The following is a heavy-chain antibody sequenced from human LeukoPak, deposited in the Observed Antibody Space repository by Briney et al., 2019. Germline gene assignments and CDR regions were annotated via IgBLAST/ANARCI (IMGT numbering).Heavy chain of an antibody. CDR3: AKEYCSNSVCHSLDY. D-gene: IGHD2-8*01. J-gene: IGHJ4*02. Sequence: GGSLRLSCAASGFTFSNYVMTWVRQAPGRGLEWVSIIGISDNTYYADSVKGRFTFSRDNSKNTLYLQMNSLRAEDTAVYYCAKEYCSNSVCHSLDYWGQGTLVTVSS. CDR1: GFTFSNYV. V-gene: IGHV3-23*01. CDR2: IIGISDNT.